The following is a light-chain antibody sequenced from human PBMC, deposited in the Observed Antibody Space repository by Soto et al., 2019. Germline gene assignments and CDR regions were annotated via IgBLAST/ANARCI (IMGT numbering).Light chain of an antibody. V-gene: IGKV3-15*01. CDR2: GAS. CDR3: QQYNNWPRT. CDR1: QSVSTK. Sequence: EIGMTQSPGTLSVSPGERATLSCRASQSVSTKLAWYQQKPGQAPRLLIDGASTRATGIPARFSGSGSGTEFTLTISSLQSEDFAVYYCQQYNNWPRTFGQGTKVEIK. J-gene: IGKJ1*01.